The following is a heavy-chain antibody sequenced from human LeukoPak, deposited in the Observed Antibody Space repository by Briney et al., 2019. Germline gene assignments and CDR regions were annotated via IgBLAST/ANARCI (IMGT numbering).Heavy chain of an antibody. CDR2: ITPIIDSA. D-gene: IGHD1-26*01. Sequence: SVKVSCKTSGGTFRSHIFSWVRQAPGQGLEWMGRITPIIDSAKYAQKFRDRLTITTDTYTGTAYMELSSLTPEDTALYYCTRVNLRGSQYNWFDPWGQGTLVIVSS. CDR3: TRVNLRGSQYNWFDP. J-gene: IGHJ5*02. V-gene: IGHV1-69*08. CDR1: GGTFRSHI.